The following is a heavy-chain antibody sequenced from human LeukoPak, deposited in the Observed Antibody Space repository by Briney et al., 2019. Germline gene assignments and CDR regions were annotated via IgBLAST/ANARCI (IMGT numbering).Heavy chain of an antibody. V-gene: IGHV3-33*01. J-gene: IGHJ4*02. D-gene: IGHD5-18*01. CDR1: GFTFSSYG. Sequence: GRSLRLSCAASGFTFSSYGMHWVRQAPGKVLEWVAVIWYDGSNKYYADSVKGRFTISRDNPENTLYLQMNSLRAEDTAVYYCARGTDTAMVTAFGYWGQGTLVTVSS. CDR2: IWYDGSNK. CDR3: ARGTDTAMVTAFGY.